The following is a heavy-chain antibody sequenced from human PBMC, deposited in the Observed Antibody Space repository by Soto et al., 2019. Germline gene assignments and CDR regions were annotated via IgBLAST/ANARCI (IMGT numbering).Heavy chain of an antibody. CDR1: GYTFTSYG. CDR2: IRAYNGNT. V-gene: IGHV1-18*01. J-gene: IGHJ6*02. Sequence: QVQLVQSGAEVKKPGASVKVSCKASGYTFTSYGISWVRQAPGQGLEWMGWIRAYNGNTNYAQKLQRRVTLTTSTSTSTAYMELRTLRCIDTAVYYCPRALPTMDVWGPGNTVTVSS. CDR3: PRALPTMDV.